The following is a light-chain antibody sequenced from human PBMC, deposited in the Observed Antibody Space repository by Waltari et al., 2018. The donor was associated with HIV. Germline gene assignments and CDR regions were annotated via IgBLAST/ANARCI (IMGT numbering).Light chain of an antibody. CDR1: SSDVGGYNI. Sequence: QSALTQPASVSGSPGQSITISCTGPSSDVGGYNIVSCYQQHPGKAPKLMIYEVSNRPSGVSNRFSGSKSGNTASLTISGLQAEDEADYYCSSYTSSSTVVFGGGTKLTVL. V-gene: IGLV2-14*01. J-gene: IGLJ2*01. CDR3: SSYTSSSTVV. CDR2: EVS.